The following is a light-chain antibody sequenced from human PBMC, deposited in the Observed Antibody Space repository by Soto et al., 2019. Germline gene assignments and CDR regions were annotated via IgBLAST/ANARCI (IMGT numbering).Light chain of an antibody. CDR1: SSNIGSNY. J-gene: IGLJ2*01. Sequence: QSVLTQPPSASGTPGQRVTIFCSGSSSNIGSNYVYWYQQFPGAAPKLLIYRNNQRPSGVPDRFSGSKPGPSASLAISGVRSEDEADYYCTAWDNSLSGPLFGGGTKLTVL. V-gene: IGLV1-47*01. CDR2: RNN. CDR3: TAWDNSLSGPL.